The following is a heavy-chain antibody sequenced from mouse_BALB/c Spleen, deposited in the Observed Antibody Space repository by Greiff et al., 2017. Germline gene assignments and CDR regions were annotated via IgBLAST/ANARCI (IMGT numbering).Heavy chain of an antibody. J-gene: IGHJ3*01. CDR2: IDPETGGT. Sequence: VKLHQSGAELVRPGASVTLSCKASGYTFTDYEMHWVKQTPVHGLEWIGAIDPETGGTAYNQKFKGKATLTADKSSSTAYMELRSLTSEDSAVYYCTRQKYGNYPFAYWGQGTLVTVSA. D-gene: IGHD2-10*02. CDR1: GYTFTDYE. V-gene: IGHV1-15*01. CDR3: TRQKYGNYPFAY.